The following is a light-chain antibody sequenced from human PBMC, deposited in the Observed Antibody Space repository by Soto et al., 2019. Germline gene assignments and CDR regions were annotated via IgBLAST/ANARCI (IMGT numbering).Light chain of an antibody. Sequence: EIVMTQSPATLSVSPGERATLSCRASQSVSSNLAWYQQKPGQAPRLLIYGASTRATGIPARFSGSGSGTEFTLTISSLQSEECSFYYCQQYNNWFPGRFGGGTNVDIK. CDR2: GAS. CDR1: QSVSSN. CDR3: QQYNNWFPGR. V-gene: IGKV3-15*01. J-gene: IGKJ4*01.